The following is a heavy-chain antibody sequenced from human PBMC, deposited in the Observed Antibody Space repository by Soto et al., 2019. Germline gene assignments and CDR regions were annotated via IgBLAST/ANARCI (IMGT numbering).Heavy chain of an antibody. CDR1: GGSISSSSYY. CDR3: ARHETTVTTLTGNNWFDP. Sequence: QLQLQESGPGLVKPSETLSLTCTVSGGSISSSSYYWGWIRQPPGKGLEWIGSIYYSGSTYYNPSLKSRVTISVDTSKNQFSLKLSSVTAADTAVYYCARHETTVTTLTGNNWFDPWGQGTLVTVSS. J-gene: IGHJ5*02. V-gene: IGHV4-39*01. D-gene: IGHD4-17*01. CDR2: IYYSGST.